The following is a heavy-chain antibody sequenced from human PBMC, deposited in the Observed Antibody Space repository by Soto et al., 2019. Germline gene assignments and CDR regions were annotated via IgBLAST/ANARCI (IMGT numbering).Heavy chain of an antibody. Sequence: QMQLVQSGPEVKKPGTSVKVSCKASGFTFTSSAVQWVRQARGQRLEWIGWIVVGSGNTNYAQKFQERVTITRDMXKXXAYMELSSLRSEDTAVYYCAAGSYYCGSGSYYNDYWGQGTLVTVSS. CDR1: GFTFTSSA. J-gene: IGHJ4*02. CDR3: AAGSYYCGSGSYYNDY. CDR2: IVVGSGNT. V-gene: IGHV1-58*01. D-gene: IGHD3-10*01.